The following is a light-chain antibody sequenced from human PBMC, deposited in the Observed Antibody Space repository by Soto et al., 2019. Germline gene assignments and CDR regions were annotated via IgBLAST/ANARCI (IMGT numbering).Light chain of an antibody. CDR3: CSYAGSRTFV. J-gene: IGLJ1*01. CDR1: SGDVGSYNL. V-gene: IGLV2-23*03. Sequence: QSVLTQPASVSGSPGQSITLSCTGTSGDVGSYNLVSWYQQHPGKAPKLMIYEGSKRPPRLSTPFSGSQSANTASLTISGLQAEDEADYYCCSYAGSRTFVFGTGTKVAV. CDR2: EGS.